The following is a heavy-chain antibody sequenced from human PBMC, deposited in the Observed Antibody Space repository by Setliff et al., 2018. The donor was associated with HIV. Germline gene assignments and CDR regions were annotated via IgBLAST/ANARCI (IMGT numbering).Heavy chain of an antibody. CDR3: VRPSFGIGGGSMFDS. D-gene: IGHD3-3*01. CDR1: GGPISTNDYY. V-gene: IGHV4-39*01. J-gene: IGHJ4*02. CDR2: VHYGGSI. Sequence: KTSETLSLTCTVSGGPISTNDYYGGVIRQSPGKGLEWFASVHYGGSIFYNPSLKSRVSLSVGTSKRQFFLNLSSATTADTATYYCVRPSFGIGGGSMFDSWGQGIVVTVSS.